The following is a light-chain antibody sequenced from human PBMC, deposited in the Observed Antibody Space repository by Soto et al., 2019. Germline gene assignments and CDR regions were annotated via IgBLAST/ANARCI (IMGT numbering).Light chain of an antibody. CDR1: QSVGSK. CDR3: KQNNNWPPLT. CDR2: DAF. J-gene: IGKJ4*01. V-gene: IGKV3-15*01. Sequence: EVVMTQSPATLSVSPGERATLSCRASQSVGSKLAWYQQKPGQAPRLLIFDAFTRATGIPARFSGSGSGTEFTLFISSLQSEDFAVYYCKQNNNWPPLTFGGGTKVEI.